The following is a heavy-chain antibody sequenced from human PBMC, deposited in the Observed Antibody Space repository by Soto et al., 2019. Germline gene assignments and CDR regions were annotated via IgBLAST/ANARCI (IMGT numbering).Heavy chain of an antibody. CDR2: ISYDGSNK. CDR3: ASGYSDYGDYVGGFSDY. Sequence: GGSLRLSCAASGFTFSSYAMHWVRQAPGKGLEWVAVISYDGSNKYYADSVKGRFTISRDNSKNTLYLQMNSLRAEDTAVYYCASGYSDYGDYVGGFSDYWGQGTLVTISS. V-gene: IGHV3-30-3*01. CDR1: GFTFSSYA. D-gene: IGHD4-17*01. J-gene: IGHJ4*02.